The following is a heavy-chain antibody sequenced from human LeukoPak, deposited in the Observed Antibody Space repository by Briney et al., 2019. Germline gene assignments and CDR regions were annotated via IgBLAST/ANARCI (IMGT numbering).Heavy chain of an antibody. CDR2: IDRFSHTI. V-gene: IGHV3-48*01. J-gene: IGHJ4*02. CDR3: ARDKEGAPDY. CDR1: GFTFSDYS. D-gene: IGHD1-26*01. Sequence: GGSLRLSCGASGFTFSDYSMNWVRQSPGKGLEWVSYIDRFSHTISYADSVKGRFTISRDNSKNTLYLQMNSLRAEDTAVYYCARDKEGAPDYWGQGTLVTVSS.